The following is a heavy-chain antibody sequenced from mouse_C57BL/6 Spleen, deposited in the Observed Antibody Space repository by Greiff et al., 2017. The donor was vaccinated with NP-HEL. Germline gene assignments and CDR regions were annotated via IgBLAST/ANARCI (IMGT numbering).Heavy chain of an antibody. V-gene: IGHV1-59*01. J-gene: IGHJ1*03. Sequence: QVQLQQPGAELVRPGTSVKLSCKASGYTFTSYWMHWVKQRPGQGLEWIGEIDPSDSYTNYNQKFKGKATLTVDTSSSTAYMQLSSLTSEDSAVYYCARCDYDVDWYFDVWGTGTTVTVSS. D-gene: IGHD2-4*01. CDR1: GYTFTSYW. CDR2: IDPSDSYT. CDR3: ARCDYDVDWYFDV.